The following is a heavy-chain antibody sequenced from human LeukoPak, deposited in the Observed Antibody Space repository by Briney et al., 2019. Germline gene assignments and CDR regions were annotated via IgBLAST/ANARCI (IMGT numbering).Heavy chain of an antibody. CDR3: ARICSGYFDYSYYGMDV. D-gene: IGHD3-22*01. CDR1: GGSVSSGSYY. CDR2: IYYSGST. V-gene: IGHV4-61*01. Sequence: SETLSLTCTVSGGSVSSGSYYWSWIRQPPGKGLEWIGYIYYSGSTNYNPSLKSRVTISVDTSKNQFSLKLSSVTAAYTAVYYCARICSGYFDYSYYGMDVWGQGTTVTVSS. J-gene: IGHJ6*02.